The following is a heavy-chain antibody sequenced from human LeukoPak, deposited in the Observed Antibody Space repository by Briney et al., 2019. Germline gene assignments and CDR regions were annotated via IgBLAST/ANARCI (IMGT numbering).Heavy chain of an antibody. CDR2: ISSGSSYR. V-gene: IGHV3-21*01. CDR3: ARDQDSGSSRTLDY. J-gene: IGHJ4*02. D-gene: IGHD6-6*01. Sequence: PGGSLRLSCAASGFTFSSYAVNWVRQAPGKGLEWVSSISSGSSYRYYADSVKGRFTISRDNAKKSLYLQMNRLRTEDTAVYYCARDQDSGSSRTLDYWGQGTLVTVSS. CDR1: GFTFSSYA.